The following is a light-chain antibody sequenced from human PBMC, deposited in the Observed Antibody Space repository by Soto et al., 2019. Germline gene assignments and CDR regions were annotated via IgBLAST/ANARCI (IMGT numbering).Light chain of an antibody. CDR3: AAWDDSLTGEV. CDR2: SNN. V-gene: IGLV1-44*01. CDR1: SSNIGSNT. Sequence: QSVLTQPPSASGTPGQRVTISCSGSSSNIGSNTVNWYQQLPGTAPKLLIYSNNQRPSGVPDRFSGSKSGTSASLAISGLQSEDEADYYCAAWDDSLTGEVFGTGTKPTVL. J-gene: IGLJ1*01.